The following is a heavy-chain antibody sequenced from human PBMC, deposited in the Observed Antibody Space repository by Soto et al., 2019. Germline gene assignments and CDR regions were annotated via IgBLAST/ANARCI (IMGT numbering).Heavy chain of an antibody. CDR2: IYPGDSDT. D-gene: IGHD6-6*01. Sequence: GESLKISCKGSGYSFTSYWIGWVRQMPGKGLEWMGIIYPGDSDTRYSPSFQGQVTISADKSISTAYLQWSSLKASDTAMYYCAYSSSSGYYYYGMDVWGQGTTVTVSS. J-gene: IGHJ6*02. V-gene: IGHV5-51*01. CDR1: GYSFTSYW. CDR3: AYSSSSGYYYYGMDV.